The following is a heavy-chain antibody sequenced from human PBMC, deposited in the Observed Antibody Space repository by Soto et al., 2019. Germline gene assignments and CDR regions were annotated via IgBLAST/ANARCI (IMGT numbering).Heavy chain of an antibody. J-gene: IGHJ6*02. CDR2: IYPGDPDT. CDR1: GYTFTNYW. CDR3: AASIFYYGMDV. Sequence: GEPLKTSWSGAGYTFTNYWSGWVRQMPGKGLEWMGIIYPGDPDTKYIPSFQGQVTISADKSITTTYLQWSSLKASDTAIYYCAASIFYYGMDVWGQGTTVTVSS. V-gene: IGHV5-51*01.